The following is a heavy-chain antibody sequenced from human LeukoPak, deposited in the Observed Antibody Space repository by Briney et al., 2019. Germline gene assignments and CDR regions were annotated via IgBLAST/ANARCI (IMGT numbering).Heavy chain of an antibody. D-gene: IGHD5-12*01. CDR2: IYPRDSDR. J-gene: IGHJ4*02. V-gene: IGHV5-51*01. CDR1: GYSFGTYW. CDR3: ARIYSGYEKLDY. Sequence: GESLKISCKGSGYSFGTYWIAWVRQMPGKGLEWMGSIYPRDSDRRYSPSFEGQVTISADKSTNTAYLQWSSLKASGTAMYYCARIYSGYEKLDYWGQGTLVTVSS.